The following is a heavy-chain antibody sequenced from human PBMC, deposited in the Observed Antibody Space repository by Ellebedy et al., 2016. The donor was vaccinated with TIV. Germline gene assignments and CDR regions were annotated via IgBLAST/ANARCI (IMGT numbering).Heavy chain of an antibody. CDR1: GFTFSSYW. D-gene: IGHD3-3*01. CDR3: STVEWYRSDY. CDR2: ISSSSSYI. Sequence: GGSLRLSCAASGFTFSSYWMHWVRQAPGKGLVWVSSISSSSSYIYYADSVKGRFTISRDNAKNSLYLQMNTLGGEDTAVYYCSTVEWYRSDYWGQGTLVTVSS. V-gene: IGHV3-21*01. J-gene: IGHJ4*02.